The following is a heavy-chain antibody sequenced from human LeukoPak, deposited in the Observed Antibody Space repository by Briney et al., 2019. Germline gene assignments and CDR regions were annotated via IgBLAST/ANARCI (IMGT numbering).Heavy chain of an antibody. CDR3: ARDDVGYLDY. CDR2: ISSSSSST. Sequence: GGSLRLSCAASGFTFSSYSMNWVRQAPGKGLEWVSHISSSSSSTHYADSVKGRFTISRDNAKNSLYLQMNSLRAEDTAVYYCARDDVGYLDYWGQGTLVTVSS. CDR1: GFTFSSYS. V-gene: IGHV3-48*01. D-gene: IGHD1-26*01. J-gene: IGHJ4*02.